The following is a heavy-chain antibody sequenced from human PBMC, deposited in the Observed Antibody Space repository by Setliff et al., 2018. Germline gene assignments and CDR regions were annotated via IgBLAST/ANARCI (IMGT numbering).Heavy chain of an antibody. J-gene: IGHJ4*02. D-gene: IGHD3-16*01. CDR3: AKQGDLAFDY. CDR2: IDPKSGRT. CDR1: GYPFVGYY. V-gene: IGHV1-2*02. Sequence: ASVKVSCKTSGYPFVGYYIYWMRQAPGQGPEWMGWIDPKSGRTKYAVKFQGRVTMTRVTSINTIYMEVSSLTSDDTAMYYCAKQGDLAFDYWGQGTQVTVSS.